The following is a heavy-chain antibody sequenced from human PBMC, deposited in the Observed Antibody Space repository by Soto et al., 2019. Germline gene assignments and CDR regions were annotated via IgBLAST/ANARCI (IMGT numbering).Heavy chain of an antibody. CDR2: ISYDGSNK. J-gene: IGHJ4*02. CDR3: AKDMGVTTAYYFDY. V-gene: IGHV3-30*18. D-gene: IGHD4-4*01. Sequence: GGSLSLSCAASGFTFSSYGMHWVRQAPGKGLEWVAVISYDGSNKYYADSVKGRFTISRDNSKNTLYLQMNSLRAEDTAVYYCAKDMGVTTAYYFDYWGQGTLVTSPQ. CDR1: GFTFSSYG.